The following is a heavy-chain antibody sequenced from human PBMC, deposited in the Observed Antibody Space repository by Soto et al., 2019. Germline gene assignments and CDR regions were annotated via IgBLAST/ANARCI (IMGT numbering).Heavy chain of an antibody. D-gene: IGHD6-13*01. CDR3: ARDRAIAAAGRRVGYYYYGMDV. CDR2: IWYAGSNK. V-gene: IGHV3-33*01. J-gene: IGHJ6*02. CDR1: GFTFSSYG. Sequence: QVQLVESGGGVVQPGRSLRLSCAASGFTFSSYGMHWVRQAPGKGLEWVAVIWYAGSNKYYADSVKGRFTISRDNSKNTLYLQRNSLRAEDTAVYYCARDRAIAAAGRRVGYYYYGMDVWGQGTTVTVSS.